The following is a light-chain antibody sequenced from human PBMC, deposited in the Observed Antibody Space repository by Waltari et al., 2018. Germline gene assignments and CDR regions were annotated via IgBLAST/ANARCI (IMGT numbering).Light chain of an antibody. V-gene: IGKV1-5*03. CDR2: KAS. J-gene: IGKJ1*01. CDR1: QSIRSW. CDR3: QQYNSYPWT. Sequence: DIQMTQSPSTMSASVGDNVTLTCRARQSIRSWLAWFQQKPGNAPKVLIYKASKLENGVPSRFSGSASGTDFSLTISRLQPDDFATYYCQQYNSYPWTFGQGTKVEVK.